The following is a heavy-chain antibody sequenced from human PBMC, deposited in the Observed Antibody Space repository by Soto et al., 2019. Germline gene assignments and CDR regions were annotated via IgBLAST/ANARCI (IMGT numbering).Heavy chain of an antibody. CDR1: GFTFSTYT. V-gene: IGHV3-21*01. Sequence: EVQLVESGGGLVKPGGSLRLSCAASGFTFSTYTMNWVRQAPGKGLEWVSSISAGGRSIYYADSLKGRSTVSRDNAKNSLYLQMNSLRAVYSVVCYRPRSTPGNPFDIWGQGTMVTVSS. CDR2: ISAGGRSI. J-gene: IGHJ3*02. D-gene: IGHD3-10*01. CDR3: PRSTPGNPFDI.